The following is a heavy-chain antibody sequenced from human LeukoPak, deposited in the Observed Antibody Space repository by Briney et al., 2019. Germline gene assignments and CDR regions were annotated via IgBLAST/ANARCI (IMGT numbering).Heavy chain of an antibody. J-gene: IGHJ5*02. CDR2: VYWDDEK. CDR3: AQRDHIYTCTWKS. V-gene: IGHV2-5*02. D-gene: IGHD3-16*01. Sequence: SGPTLVNPTQTLTLTCTFSGFSLSTPGVGVGWIRQPPGKALEWLAVVYWDDEKLYSPSLKNRLTITKDTSENQVVLTMTNMDPVESGTYYCAQRDHIYTCTWKSWGQGTLVTVSS. CDR1: GFSLSTPGVG.